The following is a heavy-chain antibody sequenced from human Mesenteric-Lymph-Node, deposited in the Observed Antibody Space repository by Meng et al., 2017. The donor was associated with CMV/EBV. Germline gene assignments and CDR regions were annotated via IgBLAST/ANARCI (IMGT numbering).Heavy chain of an antibody. CDR3: ANDIGTGTTSDAFDI. V-gene: IGHV3-9*01. CDR1: GFTFDDYA. D-gene: IGHD1-7*01. Sequence: GGSLRLSCAASGFTFDDYAMHWVRQAPGRGLEWVSGISWNSGSIAYADSVKDRFTISRDNAKNSLYLQMNSLRAEDTASYYCANDIGTGTTSDAFDIWGQGAMVTVSS. J-gene: IGHJ3*02. CDR2: ISWNSGSI.